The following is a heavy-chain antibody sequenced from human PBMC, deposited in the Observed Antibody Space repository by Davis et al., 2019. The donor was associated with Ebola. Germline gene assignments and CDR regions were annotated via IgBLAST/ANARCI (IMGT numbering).Heavy chain of an antibody. V-gene: IGHV3-11*01. D-gene: IGHD3-3*01. J-gene: IGHJ4*02. CDR2: ISSSGSTI. CDR1: GFTFSDYY. Sequence: GASLKISCAASGFTFSDYYMSWIRQAPGKGLEWVSYISSSGSTIYYADSVKGRFTISRDNAKNSLYLQMNSLRAEDTAVYYCARERRFWSGYQDYWGQGTLVTVSS. CDR3: ARERRFWSGYQDY.